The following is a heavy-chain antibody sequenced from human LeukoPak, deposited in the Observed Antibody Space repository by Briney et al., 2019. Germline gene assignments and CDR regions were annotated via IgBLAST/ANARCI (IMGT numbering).Heavy chain of an antibody. J-gene: IGHJ4*02. D-gene: IGHD3-16*02. V-gene: IGHV3-23*01. CDR3: AKVHYDYVWGSYRPVHENYYFDY. Sequence: QPGGSLRLSCAASGFTFSSYGMSWVRQAPGKGLEWVSAISGSGGSTYYADSVKGRFTISRDNSKNTLYLQMNSLRAEDTAVYYCAKVHYDYVWGSYRPVHENYYFDYWGQGTLVTVSS. CDR2: ISGSGGST. CDR1: GFTFSSYG.